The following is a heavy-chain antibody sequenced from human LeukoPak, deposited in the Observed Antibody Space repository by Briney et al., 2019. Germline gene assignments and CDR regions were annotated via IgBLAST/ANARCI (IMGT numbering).Heavy chain of an antibody. CDR2: IYYSGST. J-gene: IGHJ4*02. CDR1: GGSISSYY. D-gene: IGHD4-17*01. CDR3: ARLVRYGDLNY. Sequence: SETLSLTCTVSGGSISSYYWSWIRQPPGKGLEWIGYIYYSGSTNYRPSLKSRVTISVDTSKNQFSLKLSSVTAADTAVYYCARLVRYGDLNYWGQGTLVTVSS. V-gene: IGHV4-59*12.